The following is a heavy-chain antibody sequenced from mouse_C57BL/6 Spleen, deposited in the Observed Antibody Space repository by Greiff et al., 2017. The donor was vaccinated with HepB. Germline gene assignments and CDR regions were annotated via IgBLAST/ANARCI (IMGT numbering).Heavy chain of an antibody. CDR1: GFSLTSYG. CDR2: IWSGGST. CDR3: ARNYYYSNYYFDY. J-gene: IGHJ2*01. V-gene: IGHV2-2*01. D-gene: IGHD2-5*01. Sequence: VQLMESGPGLVQPSQSLSITCTVSGFSLTSYGVHWVRQSPGKGLEWLGVIWSGGSTDYNAAFISRLSISKDNSKSQVFFKMNSLQADDTAIYYCARNYYYSNYYFDYWGQGTTLTVSS.